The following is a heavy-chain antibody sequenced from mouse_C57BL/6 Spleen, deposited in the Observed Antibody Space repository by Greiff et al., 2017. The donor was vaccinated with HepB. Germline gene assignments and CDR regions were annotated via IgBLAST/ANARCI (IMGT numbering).Heavy chain of an antibody. J-gene: IGHJ1*03. CDR3: ARRAYYYGSSDWYFDV. CDR2: ISNLAYSI. Sequence: EVQLVESGGGLVQPGGSLKLSCAASGFTFSDYGMAWVRQAPRKGPEWVAFISNLAYSIYYADTVTGRFTISRENAKNTLYLEMSSLRSEDTAMYYCARRAYYYGSSDWYFDVWGTGTTVTVSS. CDR1: GFTFSDYG. D-gene: IGHD1-1*01. V-gene: IGHV5-15*01.